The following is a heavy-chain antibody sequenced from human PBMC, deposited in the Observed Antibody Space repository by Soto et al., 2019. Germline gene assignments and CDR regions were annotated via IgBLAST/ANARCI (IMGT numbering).Heavy chain of an antibody. D-gene: IGHD2-21*02. CDR3: AKIFRYGDPEY. CDR1: GFTFGSYA. V-gene: IGHV3-23*01. CDR2: ISVSGDST. J-gene: IGHJ4*02. Sequence: EVQLLESGGGLVQPGGSLRLSCAASGFTFGSYAMSWVRQAPGKGLEWVSGISVSGDSTYYAGSVKGRFTISRDNSKSTLYLQMNSLRAEDTAVYYCAKIFRYGDPEYWGQGALVTVSS.